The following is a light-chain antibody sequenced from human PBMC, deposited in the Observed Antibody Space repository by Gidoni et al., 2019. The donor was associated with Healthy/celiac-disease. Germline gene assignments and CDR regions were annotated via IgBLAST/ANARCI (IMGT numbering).Light chain of an antibody. J-gene: IGLJ1*01. Sequence: QSSLAPPPPASGAPGHSVPISCTGTSSDVGGYNYVSWYQQHPGKAPKLMIYEVSKRPSGVPDRFSGSKSGNTASLTVSGLQAEDEADYYCSSYAGSNNWGVFGTGTKVTVL. V-gene: IGLV2-8*01. CDR2: EVS. CDR1: SSDVGGYNY. CDR3: SSYAGSNNWGV.